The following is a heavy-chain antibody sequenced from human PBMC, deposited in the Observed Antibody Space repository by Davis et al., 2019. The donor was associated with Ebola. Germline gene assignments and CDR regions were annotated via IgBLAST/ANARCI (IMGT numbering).Heavy chain of an antibody. Sequence: MPSATLSLTCTVPGGSISSYYWSWIRQPPGKGLEWIGYIYYSGSTNYNPSLKSRVTISVDTSKNQFSLKLSSVTAADTAVYYCATSSSWYSTGMDVWGQGTTVTVSS. CDR3: ATSSSWYSTGMDV. D-gene: IGHD6-13*01. V-gene: IGHV4-59*01. CDR2: IYYSGST. J-gene: IGHJ6*02. CDR1: GGSISSYY.